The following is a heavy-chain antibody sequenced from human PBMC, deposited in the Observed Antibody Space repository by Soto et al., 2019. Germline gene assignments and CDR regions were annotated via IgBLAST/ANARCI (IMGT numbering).Heavy chain of an antibody. Sequence: QVQLVQSGAEVKKPGASVKVSCKASGFTFASYAISWMRQAPGQGLEWMGWINAYHGNTHYAQKLQGRVTLTTDTSTSTAYMELRSLRSDDTAVYYCARDPPPPDYWGQGTLVTVSS. CDR1: GFTFASYA. CDR2: INAYHGNT. CDR3: ARDPPPPDY. J-gene: IGHJ4*02. V-gene: IGHV1-18*01.